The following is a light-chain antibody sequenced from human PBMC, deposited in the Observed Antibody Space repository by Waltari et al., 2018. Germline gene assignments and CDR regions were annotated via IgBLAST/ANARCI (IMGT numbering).Light chain of an antibody. CDR1: QSISSNY. V-gene: IGKV3-20*01. CDR3: QQYGSSPPIT. J-gene: IGKJ5*01. CDR2: AAS. Sequence: EIVLTQSPGTLSLSPGERATLSCRASQSISSNYLAWYQKKHGQAPRPLIFAASSRGSGIPDRFSGSGAGTDFTLTISRLEPEDFAVYYCQQYGSSPPITFGQGTRLEIK.